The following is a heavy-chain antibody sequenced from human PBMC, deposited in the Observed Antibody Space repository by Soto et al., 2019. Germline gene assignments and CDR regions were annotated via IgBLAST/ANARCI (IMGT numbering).Heavy chain of an antibody. V-gene: IGHV3-74*01. J-gene: IGHJ4*02. CDR1: GFTFSTSW. CDR2: ISPDGSIT. D-gene: IGHD3-16*01. Sequence: EVQLVESGGGLVQPGGSLRLSCAASGFTFSTSWMHWVRQTPGKGLVCVSHISPDGSITNYADSAKGRFTISRDNAKNTLFLQMNNLRAEDTSVYFCARDIGYGGNWGQGTLVTVSS. CDR3: ARDIGYGGN.